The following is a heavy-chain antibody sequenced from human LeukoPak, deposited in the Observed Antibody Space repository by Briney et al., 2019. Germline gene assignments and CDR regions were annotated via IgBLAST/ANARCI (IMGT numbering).Heavy chain of an antibody. V-gene: IGHV3-66*01. CDR1: GFTVSSNY. D-gene: IGHD3-10*01. J-gene: IGHJ4*02. Sequence: GGSLRLSCAASGFTVSSNYMSWVRQAPGKGLEWVSVIYSGGSTYYADSVKGRFTISRDNSKNTLYLQMNSLRAEDTAVYYCARAFRGVIPFDYWGQGTLVTVSS. CDR3: ARAFRGVIPFDY. CDR2: IYSGGST.